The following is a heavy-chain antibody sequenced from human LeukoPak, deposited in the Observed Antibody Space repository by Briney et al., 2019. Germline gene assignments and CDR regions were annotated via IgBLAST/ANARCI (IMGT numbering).Heavy chain of an antibody. CDR2: INHSGST. Sequence: SETLSLTCAVYGGSFSGYYWSWIRQPPGKGLEWIGEINHSGSTNYNPSLKSRVTISVDTSKNQFPLKLSSVTAADTAVYYCARELAVVDYWGQGTLVTVSS. J-gene: IGHJ4*02. CDR3: ARELAVVDY. CDR1: GGSFSGYY. V-gene: IGHV4-34*01. D-gene: IGHD6-19*01.